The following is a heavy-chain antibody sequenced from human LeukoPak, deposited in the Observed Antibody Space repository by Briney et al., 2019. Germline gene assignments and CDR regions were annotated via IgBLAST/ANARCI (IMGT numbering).Heavy chain of an antibody. Sequence: PGGSLRLSCAASGFTFSSYAMSWVRQAPGKGLEWVAFIRYDGSNKYYADSVKGRFTISRDNSKNTLYLQMNSLRAEDTAVYYCAREARDAYYYYMDVWGKGTTVTVSS. CDR1: GFTFSSYA. CDR2: IRYDGSNK. CDR3: AREARDAYYYYMDV. J-gene: IGHJ6*03. V-gene: IGHV3-30*02.